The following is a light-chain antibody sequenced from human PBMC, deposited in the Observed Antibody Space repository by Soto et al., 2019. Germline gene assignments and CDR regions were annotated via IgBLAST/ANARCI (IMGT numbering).Light chain of an antibody. CDR2: DAS. V-gene: IGKV3-11*01. CDR3: QQRSNWPPRFT. CDR1: QSVSSY. J-gene: IGKJ3*01. Sequence: EIVLTQSPATLSLSPGERATLSCRASQSVSSYLAWYQQKPGQAPRLLIYDASNRATGIPARFSGRGSGTDFTLTISSLEPADFAVYSCQQRSNWPPRFTFGPGTKVDIK.